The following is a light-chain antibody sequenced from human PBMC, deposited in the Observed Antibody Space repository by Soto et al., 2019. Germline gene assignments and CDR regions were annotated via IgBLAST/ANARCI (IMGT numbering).Light chain of an antibody. CDR3: SSYAGSNNLL. J-gene: IGLJ2*01. V-gene: IGLV2-8*01. Sequence: QPALTQTPSASGSPGQSVTISCTGTSSDVGAYDYVSWYQQHPGKAPKLMIYEVTKRPSGVPDRFSGSKSGNTASLTVSGLQVEDEAEYYCSSYAGSNNLLFGGGTKVTVL. CDR2: EVT. CDR1: SSDVGAYDY.